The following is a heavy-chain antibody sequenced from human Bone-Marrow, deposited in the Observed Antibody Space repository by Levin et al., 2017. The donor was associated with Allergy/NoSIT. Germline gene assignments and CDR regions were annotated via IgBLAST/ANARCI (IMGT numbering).Heavy chain of an antibody. D-gene: IGHD3-22*01. J-gene: IGHJ4*02. V-gene: IGHV1-46*01. CDR1: GSSFRNYY. CDR3: ASQPNLYDSGGYYFGS. Sequence: ASVKVSCKPSGSSFRNYYIHWVRQSPGQGLQWMGIINPDGGTTSYALNFQGRVTMTSDTSTSTVFMELSSLRSEDTAVYYCASQPNLYDSGGYYFGSWGQGTLVTVSS. CDR2: INPDGGTT.